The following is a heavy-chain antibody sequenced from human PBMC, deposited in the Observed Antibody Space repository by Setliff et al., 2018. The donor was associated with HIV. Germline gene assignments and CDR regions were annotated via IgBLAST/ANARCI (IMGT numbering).Heavy chain of an antibody. D-gene: IGHD5-18*01. CDR2: ISASKGYT. CDR1: GYTFSNNG. V-gene: IGHV1-18*01. J-gene: IGHJ4*02. CDR3: ARAAGWVDTEMIKY. Sequence: ASVKVSCKAPGYTFSNNGISWIRQAPGQGLEWVGWISASKGYTSYPQKFRGRVTMTTDTSTSTAYMELRSLRSDDTAVYYCARAAGWVDTEMIKYWGQGTLVTVSS.